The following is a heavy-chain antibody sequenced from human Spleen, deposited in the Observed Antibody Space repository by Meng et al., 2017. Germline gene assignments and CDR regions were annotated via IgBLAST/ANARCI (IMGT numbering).Heavy chain of an antibody. CDR2: MFSSGAA. J-gene: IGHJ6*01. V-gene: IGHV4-39*07. Sequence: SETLSLTCIVSGGSINISDYYWCWIRQSPGKGLEWIGSMFSSGAAYYSPSLKSRVTISIDTSKNKFSLKLNSVSVADSAVYFCVRDTYYSGSGNYWYYYYELDVWGQGTTVTVSS. D-gene: IGHD3-10*01. CDR1: GGSINISDYY. CDR3: VRDTYYSGSGNYWYYYYELDV.